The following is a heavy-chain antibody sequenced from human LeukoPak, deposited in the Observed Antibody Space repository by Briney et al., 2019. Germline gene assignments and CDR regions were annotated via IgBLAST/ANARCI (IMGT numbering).Heavy chain of an antibody. D-gene: IGHD5-12*01. Sequence: SETLSLTCAVYGGSFSGYYWSWIRQPPGKGLEWIGEINHSGSTNYNPSLKSRVTISVDTSKNQFSLKLSSVTAADTAVYYCASLGGYVRDWGQGTLVTVSS. V-gene: IGHV4-34*01. J-gene: IGHJ4*02. CDR1: GGSFSGYY. CDR2: INHSGST. CDR3: ASLGGYVRD.